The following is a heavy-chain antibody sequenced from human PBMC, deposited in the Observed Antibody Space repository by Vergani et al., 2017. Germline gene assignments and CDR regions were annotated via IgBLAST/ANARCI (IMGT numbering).Heavy chain of an antibody. D-gene: IGHD3-9*01. J-gene: IGHJ4*02. CDR2: FNPNSGGT. CDR3: ARDLPLTAVED. V-gene: IGHV1-2*02. CDR1: GYTFTGYY. Sequence: QVQLAQSGAEVKKPGASVKVSCTASGYTFTGYYIHWVRQAPEQGLEWMGWFNPNSGGTNYAQKLQGRVTMTRDTSLSTAYMGLSRLRSDDTAVXYCARDLPLTAVEDWGQGTLVTVSS.